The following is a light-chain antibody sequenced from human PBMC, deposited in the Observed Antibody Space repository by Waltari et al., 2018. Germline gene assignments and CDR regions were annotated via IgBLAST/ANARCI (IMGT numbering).Light chain of an antibody. V-gene: IGKV3-20*01. CDR2: GVS. Sequence: EIVLTQSPSTLTLSPGERATPSCRASQTINTNFLAWFQQRPGQAPRLLISGVSSRATGIPDRFSGSGSGTDFTLIISRLEPEDFAVYYCQEYGSSTRTFGQGTKVEIK. J-gene: IGKJ1*01. CDR3: QEYGSSTRT. CDR1: QTINTNF.